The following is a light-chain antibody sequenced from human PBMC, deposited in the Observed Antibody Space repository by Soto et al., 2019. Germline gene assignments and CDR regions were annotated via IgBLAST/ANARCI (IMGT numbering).Light chain of an antibody. CDR1: QSVSSSC. CDR3: QQYGSSPPVT. CDR2: GAS. J-gene: IGKJ5*01. V-gene: IGKV3-20*01. Sequence: EIVLTQSPGTLSLSTGERATLSCRASQSVSSSCLAWYQQKPGQAPRLLIYGASGRATGIPDRFSGSGSGTDFTLTISRLEPEDFAVYYCQQYGSSPPVTFGQGTRLEIK.